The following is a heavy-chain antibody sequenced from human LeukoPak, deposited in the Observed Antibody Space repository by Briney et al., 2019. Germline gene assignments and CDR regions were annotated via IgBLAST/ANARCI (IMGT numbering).Heavy chain of an antibody. CDR3: ARRSWVPPNWYFDL. V-gene: IGHV4-4*09. Sequence: SETLSLTCTVSGGSISSYYWSWIRQPPGKGLEWIGYIYTSGSTNYNPSLKSRVTISVDTSKNQFSLKLSSVTAADTAVYYCARRSWVPPNWYFDLWGRGTLVTVSS. CDR2: IYTSGST. CDR1: GGSISSYY. J-gene: IGHJ2*01. D-gene: IGHD3-10*01.